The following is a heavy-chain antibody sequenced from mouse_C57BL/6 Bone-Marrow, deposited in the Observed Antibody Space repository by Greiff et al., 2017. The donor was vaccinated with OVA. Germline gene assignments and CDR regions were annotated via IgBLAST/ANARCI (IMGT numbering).Heavy chain of an antibody. CDR1: GYSFTGYY. J-gene: IGHJ1*03. CDR3: ARYGTWYFDV. V-gene: IGHV1-42*01. Sequence: EVQRVESGPELVKPGASVKISCKASGYSFTGYYMNWVKQSPEKSLEWIGEINPSTGGTTYNQKFKAKATLTVDKSSSTAYMQLKSLTSEDSAVYYGARYGTWYFDVWGTGTTVTVSS. CDR2: INPSTGGT. D-gene: IGHD1-1*01.